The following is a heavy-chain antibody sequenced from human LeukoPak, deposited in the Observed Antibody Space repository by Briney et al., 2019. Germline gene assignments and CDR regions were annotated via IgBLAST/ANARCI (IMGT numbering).Heavy chain of an antibody. CDR1: GGSISSSNW. CDR2: IYHSGST. J-gene: IGHJ6*03. Sequence: SETLSLTCAVSGGSISSSNWWSWVRQPPGKGLEWIGEIYHSGSTNYNPSLKSRVTISVDKSKNQFSLKLSSVTAADTAVYYCVRVPLTYYYGSGSTHYYYYYMDVWGKGTTVTISS. CDR3: VRVPLTYYYGSGSTHYYYYYMDV. V-gene: IGHV4-4*02. D-gene: IGHD3-10*01.